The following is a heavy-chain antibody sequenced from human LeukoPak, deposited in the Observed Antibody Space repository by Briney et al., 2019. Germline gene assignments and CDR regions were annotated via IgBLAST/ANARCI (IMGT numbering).Heavy chain of an antibody. CDR2: IYTSGSI. J-gene: IGHJ5*02. D-gene: IGHD2-2*01. Sequence: SETLSLTCTVSGGSISSYYWSWIRQPAGKGLEWIGRIYTSGSINYNPSLKSRVTISVDTSKNQFSLKLSSVTAADTAVYYCARDGRLGYCSSTSCYEGFDPWGQGTLVAVSS. V-gene: IGHV4-4*07. CDR1: GGSISSYY. CDR3: ARDGRLGYCSSTSCYEGFDP.